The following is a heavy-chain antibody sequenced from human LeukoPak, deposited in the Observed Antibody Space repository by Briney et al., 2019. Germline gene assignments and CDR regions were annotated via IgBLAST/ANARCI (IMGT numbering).Heavy chain of an antibody. CDR3: AKQGNFVGSGSYSGNWFDF. CDR1: GYPFTNYD. Sequence: ASVNVSCKASGYPFTNYDINWVRQAAGQGLEWMGWMNPNNGNTGYAQKFQGRVTMTRDTSIDTAYMELGSLTSEDTAVYYCAKQGNFVGSGSYSGNWFDFWGQGNLVTVSS. J-gene: IGHJ5*01. CDR2: MNPNNGNT. V-gene: IGHV1-8*01. D-gene: IGHD3-10*01.